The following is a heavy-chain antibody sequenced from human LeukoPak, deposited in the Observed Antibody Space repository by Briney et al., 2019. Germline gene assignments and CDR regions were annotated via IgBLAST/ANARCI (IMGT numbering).Heavy chain of an antibody. J-gene: IGHJ4*02. CDR1: GYTFTSYG. D-gene: IGHD6-19*01. V-gene: IGHV1-8*03. CDR2: MNPNSGNT. CDR3: ARGRGSGWYSDY. Sequence: ASVKVSCKASGYTFTSYGISWVRQAPGQGLEWMGWMNPNSGNTGYAQKFQGRVTITRNTSISTAYMELSSLRSEDTAVYYCARGRGSGWYSDYWGQGTLVTVSS.